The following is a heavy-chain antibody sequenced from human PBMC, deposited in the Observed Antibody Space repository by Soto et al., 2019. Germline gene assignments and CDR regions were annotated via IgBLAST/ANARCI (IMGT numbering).Heavy chain of an antibody. V-gene: IGHV3-23*01. CDR1: GFTFNSYA. J-gene: IGHJ4*02. CDR3: ATAYCGGDCQVPNY. CDR2: ISGSGGST. D-gene: IGHD2-21*01. Sequence: GGSLRLSCAASGFTFNSYATSWVRQAPGKGLEWVSAISGSGGSTYYADSVKGRFTISRDNSKNTLYLQMNSLRAEDMAVYYSATAYCGGDCQVPNYWGQGTLVTVSS.